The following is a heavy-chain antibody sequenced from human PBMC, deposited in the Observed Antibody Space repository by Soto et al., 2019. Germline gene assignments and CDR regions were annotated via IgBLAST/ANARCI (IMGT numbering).Heavy chain of an antibody. D-gene: IGHD6-19*01. CDR2: MNPNSGNT. J-gene: IGHJ6*03. Sequence: ASVKVSCKASGYTFTSYDINWVRQATGQRLEWMGWMNPNSGNTGYAQKFQGRVTMTRNTSISTAYMELSSLRSEDTAVYYCARGGYSSGWYYYYYMDVWGKGTTVTVSS. CDR3: ARGGYSSGWYYYYYMDV. CDR1: GYTFTSYD. V-gene: IGHV1-8*01.